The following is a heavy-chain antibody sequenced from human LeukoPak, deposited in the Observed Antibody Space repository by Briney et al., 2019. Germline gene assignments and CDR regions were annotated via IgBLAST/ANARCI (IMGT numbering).Heavy chain of an antibody. CDR3: ARDDSSGWYGGFDP. J-gene: IGHJ5*02. D-gene: IGHD6-19*01. Sequence: GGSLRLSCAAPGFTLSSYSMNWVRQAPGKGLEWVSYISSCSSTIYYADSVKGRFTISRDNAKNSLYLQMNSLRAEDTPVYYCARDDSSGWYGGFDPWGQGTLVTVSS. CDR1: GFTLSSYS. V-gene: IGHV3-48*04. CDR2: ISSCSSTI.